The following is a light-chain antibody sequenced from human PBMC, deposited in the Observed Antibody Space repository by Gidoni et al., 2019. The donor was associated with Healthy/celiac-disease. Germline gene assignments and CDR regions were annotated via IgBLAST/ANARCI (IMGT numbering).Light chain of an antibody. CDR3: QSYDSSLSVL. CDR1: SSNIGAGYD. Sequence: QSVLTPPPSVSGAPGQRVTISCTGSSSNIGAGYDVHWYQQLPGTAPKPLIYGNSNRPSGVPDRFSGSKSGTSASLAITGLQAEDEADYYCQSYDSSLSVLFGGGTKLTVL. CDR2: GNS. V-gene: IGLV1-40*01. J-gene: IGLJ2*01.